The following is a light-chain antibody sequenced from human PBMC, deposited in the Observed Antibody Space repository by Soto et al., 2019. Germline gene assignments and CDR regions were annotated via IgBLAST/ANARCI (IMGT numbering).Light chain of an antibody. CDR3: VSHPATNNFVV. J-gene: IGLJ2*01. CDR2: ELS. V-gene: IGLV2-8*01. Sequence: QSALTQPPSASGSPGQSVTISCTGTSSDIGGYNYVSWYQQHPGKAPKLMIYELSKRPSGVPDRFSGSKSGNTASLTVSGLQVEDEADYYYVSHPATNNFVVSGGGTKLTVL. CDR1: SSDIGGYNY.